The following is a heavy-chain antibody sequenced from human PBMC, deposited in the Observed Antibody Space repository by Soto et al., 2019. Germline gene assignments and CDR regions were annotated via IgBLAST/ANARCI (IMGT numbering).Heavy chain of an antibody. CDR3: AGGRDSTSWDVFDF. CDR1: GDSISDYY. J-gene: IGHJ4*02. D-gene: IGHD6-13*01. Sequence: SETLSLTCTVSGDSISDYYWSLIRQPPGKGLEWIGYTYHGGRTSYNPSLKSRVTISIDTSKSQFSLNLSSVTAADTAVYYCAGGRDSTSWDVFDFWGQGALVTVSS. V-gene: IGHV4-59*01. CDR2: TYHGGRT.